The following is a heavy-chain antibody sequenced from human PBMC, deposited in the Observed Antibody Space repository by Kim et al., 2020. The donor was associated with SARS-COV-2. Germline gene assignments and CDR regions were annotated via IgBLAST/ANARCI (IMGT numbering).Heavy chain of an antibody. CDR2: IYPSGST. CDR1: GGSISGSNY. V-gene: IGHV4-61*02. Sequence: SETLSLTCSVFGGSISGSNYWSWIRQPAGKGLEWVGRIYPSGSTNYNPSFKSRLTISVDTSKNQFSLKLNSVTAADTAVYYCARARGYAYGPHDYWGQGALVTVSS. D-gene: IGHD5-18*01. CDR3: ARARGYAYGPHDY. J-gene: IGHJ4*02.